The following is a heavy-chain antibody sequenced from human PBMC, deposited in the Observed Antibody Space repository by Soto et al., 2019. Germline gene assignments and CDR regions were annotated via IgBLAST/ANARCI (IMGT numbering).Heavy chain of an antibody. CDR1: GFTFSSYS. CDR2: ISSSSSTI. CDR3: ARDTGYCSGGSCYPDAFAI. J-gene: IGHJ3*02. Sequence: PGGSLRLSCAASGFTFSSYSMNWVRQAPGKGLEWVSYISSSSSTIYYADSVKGRFTISRDNAKNSLYLQMNSLRAEDTAVYYCARDTGYCSGGSCYPDAFAIWGQGTMVTVSS. V-gene: IGHV3-48*01. D-gene: IGHD2-15*01.